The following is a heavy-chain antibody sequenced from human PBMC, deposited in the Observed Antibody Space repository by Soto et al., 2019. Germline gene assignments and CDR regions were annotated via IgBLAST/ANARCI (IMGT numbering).Heavy chain of an antibody. CDR2: ISAYNGNT. J-gene: IGHJ4*02. Sequence: ASVKVSCKASGYTFTSYGISWVRQAPGQGLEWMGWISAYNGNTNYAQKLQGRVTMTTDTSTSRAYMELRSLRSDDTVVDYWARVTCYYSGGSCYSTYYLDYGGQGTLVTVS. V-gene: IGHV1-18*01. CDR3: ARVTCYYSGGSCYSTYYLDY. D-gene: IGHD2-15*01. CDR1: GYTFTSYG.